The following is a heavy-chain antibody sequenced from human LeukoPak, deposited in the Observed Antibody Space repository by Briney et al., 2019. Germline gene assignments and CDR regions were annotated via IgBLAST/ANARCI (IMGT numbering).Heavy chain of an antibody. D-gene: IGHD2-2*01. CDR1: GYTFTGYY. Sequence: ASVKVSCKASGYTFTGYYVHWVRQVPGQGLEWMGWINPNSGGTNYAQKFQGRVTMSRDTSISTAYMELSRLRSDDTAVYYCARGLRGSPAFDYWGQGTLVTVSS. CDR2: INPNSGGT. J-gene: IGHJ4*02. V-gene: IGHV1-2*02. CDR3: ARGLRGSPAFDY.